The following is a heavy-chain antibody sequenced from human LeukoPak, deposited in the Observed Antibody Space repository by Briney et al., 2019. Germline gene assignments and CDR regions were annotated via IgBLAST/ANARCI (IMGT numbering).Heavy chain of an antibody. Sequence: SETLSLTCAVYGGSFSGYYWGWIRQPPGKGLEWIGSIYSSGSTYYNPSLKSRVTISVDTSKNQFSLKLSSVTAADTAVYYCARCLLGTTSPADAFDIWGQGTMVTVSS. CDR3: ARCLLGTTSPADAFDI. CDR1: GGSFSGYY. D-gene: IGHD1-26*01. V-gene: IGHV4-39*01. CDR2: IYSSGST. J-gene: IGHJ3*02.